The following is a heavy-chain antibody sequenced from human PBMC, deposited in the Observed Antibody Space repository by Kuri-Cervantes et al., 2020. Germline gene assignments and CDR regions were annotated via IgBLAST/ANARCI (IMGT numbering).Heavy chain of an antibody. J-gene: IGHJ3*02. V-gene: IGHV1-46*01. Sequence: ASVKVSCKASGYTFTSYYIHWVRQAPGQGLEWMAILNPSGGSTTYAQRFQGRVTMARDTSTSTVYMELSSLRSEDTAAYYCARDVAPSAAAQGRSDAYDIWGQGTMVTVSS. CDR3: ARDVAPSAAAQGRSDAYDI. CDR1: GYTFTSYY. D-gene: IGHD6-13*01. CDR2: LNPSGGST.